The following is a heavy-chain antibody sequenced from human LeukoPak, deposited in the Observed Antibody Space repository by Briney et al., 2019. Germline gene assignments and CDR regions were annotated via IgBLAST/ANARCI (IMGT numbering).Heavy chain of an antibody. J-gene: IGHJ4*02. CDR3: AHRSASCFDY. Sequence: SGPTLVKPTQTLSLTCTFSGFSLSTSGVAVGWIRQPPGKALEWLALIYGNDEKRYSSSLKSRLTVTKDTSKNQVVLTMTNMDPEDAATYYCAHRSASCFDYWGQGTLVTVSS. V-gene: IGHV2-5*01. D-gene: IGHD3-10*01. CDR2: IYGNDEK. CDR1: GFSLSTSGVA.